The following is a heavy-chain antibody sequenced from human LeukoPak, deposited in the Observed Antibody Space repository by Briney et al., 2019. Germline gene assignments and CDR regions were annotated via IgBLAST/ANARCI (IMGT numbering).Heavy chain of an antibody. D-gene: IGHD3-3*01. CDR2: ISTSSGHI. V-gene: IGHV3-21*01. Sequence: GGSLRLSCAASGFTFNTYNMNWVRQAPGKGLEWVSSISTSSGHIYYADSVKGRFTISRDNAKNSLYLQMNSLRAEDTAVYYCAPDTIFGAYWGQGALVTVSS. J-gene: IGHJ4*02. CDR3: APDTIFGAY. CDR1: GFTFNTYN.